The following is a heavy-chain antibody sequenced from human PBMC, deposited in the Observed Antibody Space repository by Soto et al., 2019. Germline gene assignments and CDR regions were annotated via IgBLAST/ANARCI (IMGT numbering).Heavy chain of an antibody. CDR2: FHNSRST. D-gene: IGHD1-1*01. Sequence: SETLSLTCSVSGGSISDSNDHWGWIRQSPGQGLEWIGSFHNSRSTNHNPSLKSRVTISVDTSKNQFSLKLNSVTAADTAVYYCERGWVGTGSNYFRFWRQGTLVTVSS. CDR3: ERGWVGTGSNYFRF. J-gene: IGHJ4*02. CDR1: GGSISDSNDH. V-gene: IGHV4-39*07.